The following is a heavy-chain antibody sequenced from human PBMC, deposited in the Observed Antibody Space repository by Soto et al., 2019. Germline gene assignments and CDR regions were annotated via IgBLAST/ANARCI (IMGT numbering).Heavy chain of an antibody. J-gene: IGHJ4*02. CDR3: XXXXXTSXXLFDY. Sequence: QVQLVESGGGVVQAGRSLRLSCAPYGFTFTSYGFHWVRQAPGKGLEWLALIWYDGSKTYYTDSVKGRFTISRDDSKNMLYLQMDSLXXXXXXXXXXXXXXXTSXXLFDYWGQGTLVTVXS. CDR2: IWYDGSKT. V-gene: IGHV3-33*01. CDR1: GFTFTSYG.